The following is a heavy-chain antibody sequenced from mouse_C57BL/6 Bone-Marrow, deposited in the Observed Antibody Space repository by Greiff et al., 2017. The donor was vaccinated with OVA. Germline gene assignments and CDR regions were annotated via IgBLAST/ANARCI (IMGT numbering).Heavy chain of an antibody. CDR2: IWSDGST. CDR1: GFSLTSYG. CDR3: ARPTGTDYAMDY. V-gene: IGHV2-6*03. J-gene: IGHJ4*01. D-gene: IGHD4-1*01. Sequence: QVQLKQSGPGLVAPSQSLSITCTVSGFSLTSYGVHWVRQPPGKGLEWLVVIWSDGSTTYNSALKSRLSISKDNSKSQVFLKMNSLQTDDTAMYYCARPTGTDYAMDYWGQGTSVTVSS.